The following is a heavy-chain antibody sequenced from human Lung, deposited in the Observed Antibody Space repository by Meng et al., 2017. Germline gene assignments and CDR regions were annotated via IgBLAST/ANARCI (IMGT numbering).Heavy chain of an antibody. D-gene: IGHD4-11*01. Sequence: QVQLQQRCAGLLKPSEPMSVACVVSGGCFSDYYWSGIRQPPGKGLEWIGEINHSGSTNYNPSLESRATISVDTSQSNLSLKLSSVTAADSAVYYCARGPTTMAHDFDYWGQGTLVTVSS. V-gene: IGHV4-34*01. CDR1: GGCFSDYY. CDR3: ARGPTTMAHDFDY. J-gene: IGHJ4*02. CDR2: INHSGST.